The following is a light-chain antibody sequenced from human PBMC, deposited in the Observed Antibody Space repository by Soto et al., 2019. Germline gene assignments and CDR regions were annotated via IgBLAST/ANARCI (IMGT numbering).Light chain of an antibody. V-gene: IGKV3-15*01. CDR3: QQYNNWPPPLYT. CDR1: QSVSSN. J-gene: IGKJ2*01. CDR2: GAS. Sequence: EIVMTQSPATLSVSPGERVTLSCRASQSVSSNLAWYQQKPGQAPRLLIYGASTRATGIPARFSGSGSGTEFTLTISSLQSEDFAVYYCQQYNNWPPPLYTFGQGTKLEIK.